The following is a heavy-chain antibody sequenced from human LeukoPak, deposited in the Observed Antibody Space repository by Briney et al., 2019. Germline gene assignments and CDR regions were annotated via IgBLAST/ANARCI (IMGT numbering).Heavy chain of an antibody. J-gene: IGHJ4*02. D-gene: IGHD3-22*01. V-gene: IGHV4-34*01. Sequence: SETLSLTCAVYGGSFSGYYWSWIRQPPGKGLEWIGEINHSGSTNYNPSLKSRVTISVDTSKNHFSLKLSSVTAADTAVYYCARLVSSGYYPFDYWGQGTLVTVSS. CDR1: GGSFSGYY. CDR3: ARLVSSGYYPFDY. CDR2: INHSGST.